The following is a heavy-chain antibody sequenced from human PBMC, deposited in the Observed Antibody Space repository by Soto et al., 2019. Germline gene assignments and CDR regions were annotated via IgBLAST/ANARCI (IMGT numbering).Heavy chain of an antibody. CDR1: GYTFTGYY. Sequence: ASVKVSCKASGYTFTGYYMHWVRQAPGQGLEWMGWINPNSGGTNYAQKFQGRVTMTRDTSISTAYMELSSLRSEDTAVYYCASKGCSSTSCYRDYYYYYGMDVWGQGTTVTVSS. CDR3: ASKGCSSTSCYRDYYYYYGMDV. J-gene: IGHJ6*02. D-gene: IGHD2-2*02. V-gene: IGHV1-2*02. CDR2: INPNSGGT.